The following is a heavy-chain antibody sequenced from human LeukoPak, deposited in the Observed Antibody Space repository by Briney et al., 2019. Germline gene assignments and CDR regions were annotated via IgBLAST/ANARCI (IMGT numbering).Heavy chain of an antibody. D-gene: IGHD1-14*01. Sequence: GGSLRLSCAASGFTLSDYWMTWVRQAPGKGLEWVGNINQDGNEKHYEDSVKGRLTISRDNAKNSLYLQMNSLRVDDTAMYFCASSPRGFRPLEPAYWGQGTLVTVSS. CDR2: INQDGNEK. J-gene: IGHJ4*02. V-gene: IGHV3-7*01. CDR1: GFTLSDYW. CDR3: ASSPRGFRPLEPAY.